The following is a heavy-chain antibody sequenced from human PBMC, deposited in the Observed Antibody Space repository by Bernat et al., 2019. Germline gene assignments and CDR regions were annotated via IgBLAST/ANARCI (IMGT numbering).Heavy chain of an antibody. CDR3: ASKIGILVAGPFYDY. CDR2: IYHSGTT. D-gene: IGHD6-19*01. J-gene: IGHJ4*02. V-gene: IGHV4-4*02. Sequence: QVQLQESGPGLVKPSGTLSLTCAVSGASISSNEWWSWFRQPPGKGLEWIGEIYHSGTTNYNPSLRSRVTMSVDKSKNQFSLRLNSVTAADTAVYYCASKIGILVAGPFYDYWGQGTLVTVSS. CDR1: GASISSNEW.